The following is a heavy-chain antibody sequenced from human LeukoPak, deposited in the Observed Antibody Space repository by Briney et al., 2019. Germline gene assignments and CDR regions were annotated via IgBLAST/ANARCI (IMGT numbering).Heavy chain of an antibody. CDR3: AKGKGSSSSSIDW. J-gene: IGHJ4*02. D-gene: IGHD2-15*01. V-gene: IGHV3-23*01. CDR2: ISGSGGST. CDR1: GFTFNTYA. Sequence: PGGSLRLCCAASGFTFNTYAMSWVRQAAGKGLEWVSAISGSGGSTYYADAVKGRFTISRDNSKNTLYLQIHSLRAEDTAVYYCAKGKGSSSSSIDWWGQGTLVTVSS.